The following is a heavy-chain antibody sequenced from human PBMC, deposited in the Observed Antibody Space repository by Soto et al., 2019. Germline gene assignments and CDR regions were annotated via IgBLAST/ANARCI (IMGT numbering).Heavy chain of an antibody. D-gene: IGHD2-15*01. CDR3: ARELYCSGGSCYPEDAFDI. CDR1: GFTFSSYA. CDR2: ISYDGSNK. J-gene: IGHJ3*02. V-gene: IGHV3-30*09. Sequence: QVQLVESGGGVVQPGRSLRLSCAASGFTFSSYAMHWVRQAPGKGLEWVAVISYDGSNKYYADSVEGRFAISRDNSKKPLSLQMNSLRAEDTAVYYCARELYCSGGSCYPEDAFDIWGQGTMVTVSS.